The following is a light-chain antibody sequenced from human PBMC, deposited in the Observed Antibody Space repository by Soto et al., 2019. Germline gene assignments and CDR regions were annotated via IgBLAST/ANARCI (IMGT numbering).Light chain of an antibody. Sequence: QSVLTQPASVSGSPGQSITISCTGTSSDVGGYKYISWYQQNPGNAPKLMIYEVTNRPSGVSNRFSGSKSGNTASLTISGLQPEDEADYYCSSYTSSSTWVFGGGTKLNVL. J-gene: IGLJ3*02. CDR1: SSDVGGYKY. V-gene: IGLV2-14*03. CDR3: SSYTSSSTWV. CDR2: EVT.